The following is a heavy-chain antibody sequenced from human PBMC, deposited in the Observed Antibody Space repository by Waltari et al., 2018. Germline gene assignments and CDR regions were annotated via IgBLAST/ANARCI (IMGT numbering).Heavy chain of an antibody. CDR3: ARDLGRMVPLVSFDP. Sequence: QVQLQESGPGLVKPSETLSLTCTVSGGSISSHYWIWFRQPPGKGLEWIGYIYYSGSTNTIPTLKSRVTISVDTSKNQFSLKLSSVTAADTALYYCARDLGRMVPLVSFDPWGQGTLVTVSS. CDR2: IYYSGST. CDR1: GGSISSHY. J-gene: IGHJ5*02. V-gene: IGHV4-59*11. D-gene: IGHD2-8*01.